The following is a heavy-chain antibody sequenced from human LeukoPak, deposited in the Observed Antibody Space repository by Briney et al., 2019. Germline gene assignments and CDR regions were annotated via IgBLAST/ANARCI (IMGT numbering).Heavy chain of an antibody. V-gene: IGHV3-30*18. CDR1: EFTFRTYA. CDR3: AKWKYSNSGIDDY. J-gene: IGHJ4*02. D-gene: IGHD6-6*01. Sequence: GGSLRLSCEASEFTFRTYAMHWVRQAPGKGLEWVALIAYDGSSKYYADSVRGRFSISRDNSKNTLYLQMNSLRAEDTAVYYCAKWKYSNSGIDDYWGQGTLVTVSS. CDR2: IAYDGSSK.